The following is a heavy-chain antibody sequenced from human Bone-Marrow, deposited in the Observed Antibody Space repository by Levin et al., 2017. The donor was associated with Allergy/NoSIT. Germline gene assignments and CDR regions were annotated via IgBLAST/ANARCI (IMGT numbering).Heavy chain of an antibody. CDR2: INHSGST. Sequence: SETLSLTCAVYGDSLSGYYWSWIRQPPGKGLEWIGEINHSGSTHYNPSLKSRVTVSIDTYKNQFSLKVTSVTAADTAVYYCARGPSDLWSGYNWFDPWGQGTPVIVSS. J-gene: IGHJ5*02. D-gene: IGHD3-3*01. CDR1: GDSLSGYY. CDR3: ARGPSDLWSGYNWFDP. V-gene: IGHV4-34*01.